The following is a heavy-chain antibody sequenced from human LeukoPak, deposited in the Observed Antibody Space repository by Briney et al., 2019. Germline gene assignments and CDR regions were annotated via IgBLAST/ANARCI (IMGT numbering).Heavy chain of an antibody. CDR2: ISWNSGSI. CDR1: GFTFDDYA. V-gene: IGHV3-9*01. Sequence: GRSLRLSCAASGFTFDDYAMHWVRQAPGKGLEWVPGISWNSGSIGYADSVKGRFTISRDNAKNSLYLQMNSLRAEDTALYYCAKAFGGSYYGGVDYWGQGTLVTVSS. CDR3: AKAFGGSYYGGVDY. D-gene: IGHD1-26*01. J-gene: IGHJ4*02.